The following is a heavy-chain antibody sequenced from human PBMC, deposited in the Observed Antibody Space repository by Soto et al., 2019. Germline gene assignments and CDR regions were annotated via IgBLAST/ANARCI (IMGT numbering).Heavy chain of an antibody. CDR1: GYTFTGYY. D-gene: IGHD1-7*01. CDR2: INPNSGGT. CDR3: ARDREVYNWNYNYYYYGMDV. V-gene: IGHV1-2*04. Sequence: QVQLVQSGAEVKKPGASVKVSCKASGYTFTGYYMHWVRQAPGQGLEWMGWINPNSGGTNYAQKFQGWVTMTRDTSISTAYMELSRLRSDDTAVYYCARDREVYNWNYNYYYYGMDVWGQGTTVTVSS. J-gene: IGHJ6*02.